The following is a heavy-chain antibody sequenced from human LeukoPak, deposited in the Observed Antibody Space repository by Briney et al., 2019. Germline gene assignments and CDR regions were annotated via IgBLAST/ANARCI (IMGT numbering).Heavy chain of an antibody. CDR2: ICSTPYTI. Sequence: GGSLRLSCAASGFTLTSYGMNGVRQAPGKGLEWGSYICSTPYTIYYADSVRGGFTISRENAKNSLYLKMNTLSHKDTALYYCAREYCTGGTFYHSLDYWGRGTLVTVSS. V-gene: IGHV3-48*02. CDR1: GFTLTSYG. D-gene: IGHD2-8*02. CDR3: AREYCTGGTFYHSLDY. J-gene: IGHJ4*02.